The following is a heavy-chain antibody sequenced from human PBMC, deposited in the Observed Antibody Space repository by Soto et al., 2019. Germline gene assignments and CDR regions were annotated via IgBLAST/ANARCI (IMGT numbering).Heavy chain of an antibody. CDR3: ARSSRRPYYDSSGYLTLYAFDI. J-gene: IGHJ3*02. Sequence: ASVKVSCKASGYTFTGYYMHWVRQAPGQGLEWMGWINPNSGGTNYAQKFQGRVTMTRDTSISTAYMELSRLRSDDTAVYYCARSSRRPYYDSSGYLTLYAFDIWGQGTMVTVSS. CDR1: GYTFTGYY. D-gene: IGHD3-22*01. CDR2: INPNSGGT. V-gene: IGHV1-2*02.